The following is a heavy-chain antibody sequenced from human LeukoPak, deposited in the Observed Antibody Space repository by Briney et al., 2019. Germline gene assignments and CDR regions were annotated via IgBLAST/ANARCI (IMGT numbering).Heavy chain of an antibody. J-gene: IGHJ4*02. Sequence: GGSLKLSCAASGFTFSSYWMHWVRQAPGKGLVWVSRINLDGSITSCADSVQGRFTISRDNAKNTLYLQMNSLRAEDTALYYCARGRPIGGRGYWGQETLVTVSS. D-gene: IGHD4-23*01. CDR3: ARGRPIGGRGY. V-gene: IGHV3-74*01. CDR2: INLDGSIT. CDR1: GFTFSSYW.